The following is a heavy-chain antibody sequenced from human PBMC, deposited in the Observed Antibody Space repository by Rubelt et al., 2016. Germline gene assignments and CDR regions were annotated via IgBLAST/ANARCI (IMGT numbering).Heavy chain of an antibody. Sequence: QVQLVESGGGVVQPGRSLRLSCAASGFTFSSYAMHWVRQAPGKGLEWVAVISYDGSNKYYADSVTGRLTISRANSKNTLYLQSNSLRAEDTAVYYCQQSSGNLWGQGTLVTVSS. V-gene: IGHV3-30*04. J-gene: IGHJ5*02. CDR2: ISYDGSNK. CDR1: GFTFSSYA. CDR3: QQSSGNL. D-gene: IGHD6-19*01.